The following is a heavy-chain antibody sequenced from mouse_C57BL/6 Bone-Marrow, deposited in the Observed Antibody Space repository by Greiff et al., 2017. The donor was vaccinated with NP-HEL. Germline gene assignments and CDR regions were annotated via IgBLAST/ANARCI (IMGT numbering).Heavy chain of an antibody. V-gene: IGHV5-9*01. D-gene: IGHD2-12*01. CDR3: ARHSDDTTWFAY. CDR1: GFTFSSYT. J-gene: IGHJ3*01. Sequence: EVKVVESGGGLVKPGGSLKLSCAASGFTFSSYTMSWVRQTPEKRLEWVATISGGGGNTYYPDSVKGRFTISRDNAKNTLYLQMSSLRSEDTALYYCARHSDDTTWFAYWGQGTLVTVSA. CDR2: ISGGGGNT.